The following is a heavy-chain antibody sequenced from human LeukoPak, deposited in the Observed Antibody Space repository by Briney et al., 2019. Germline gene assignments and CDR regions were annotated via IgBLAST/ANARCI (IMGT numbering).Heavy chain of an antibody. V-gene: IGHV3-23*01. D-gene: IGHD3-10*01. CDR2: ISSSGSST. J-gene: IGHJ4*02. CDR1: GFTFRSHA. Sequence: PGGSLRLSCAASGFTFRSHAMSWVRQAPGKGLEWVSAISSSGSSTYYADSVKGRFTISRGNSKNILYLQMNSLRAEDAAVYYCAKVHRLLWFGELTYFDYWGQGTLVTVSS. CDR3: AKVHRLLWFGELTYFDY.